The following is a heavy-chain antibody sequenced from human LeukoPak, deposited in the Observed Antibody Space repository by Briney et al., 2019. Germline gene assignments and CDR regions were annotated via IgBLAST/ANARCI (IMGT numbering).Heavy chain of an antibody. Sequence: GGSLRFSCVASGFTFGKYWMSWVRQAPGKGLEWVAHIKLDGSEKNYVDSVKGRFTISRDNTKNSLYLQMNSLRVEDTAVFYCARDQYDTWSRRGNFDSWGQGTLVIVSS. D-gene: IGHD3-3*01. J-gene: IGHJ4*02. CDR2: IKLDGSEK. CDR1: GFTFGKYW. CDR3: ARDQYDTWSRRGNFDS. V-gene: IGHV3-7*03.